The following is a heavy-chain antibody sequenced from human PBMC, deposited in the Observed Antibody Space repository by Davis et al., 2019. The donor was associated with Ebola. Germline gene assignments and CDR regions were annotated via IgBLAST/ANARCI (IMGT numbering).Heavy chain of an antibody. Sequence: MPSETLSLTCTVSGGSISSGDYYWSWIRQAPGKGLEWIGYIFKSGKTYFNPSLESRVTMSVETSKNQFSLKLSSVTAADTAVYYCARSGGHNWFDPWGQGTLVTVSS. V-gene: IGHV4-30-4*01. J-gene: IGHJ5*02. CDR2: IFKSGKT. CDR3: ARSGGHNWFDP. D-gene: IGHD3-16*01. CDR1: GGSISSGDYY.